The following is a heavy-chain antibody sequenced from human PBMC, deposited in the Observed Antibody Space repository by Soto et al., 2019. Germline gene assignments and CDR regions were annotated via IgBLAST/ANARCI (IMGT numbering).Heavy chain of an antibody. CDR3: ARDLGRTAPAYYSYCVVDV. V-gene: IGHV3-7*01. D-gene: IGHD5-18*01. CDR1: GFTFSNYW. CDR2: IKGDGSEK. J-gene: IGHJ6*02. Sequence: PGGSLRLSCAASGFTFSNYWINWVRQVPGKGLERVANIKGDGSEKYFVDSVKGRFTISRDNAKNSLYLQMTSLRAEDTDTYSYARDLGRTAPAYYSYCVVDVWAQGTPVSVSS.